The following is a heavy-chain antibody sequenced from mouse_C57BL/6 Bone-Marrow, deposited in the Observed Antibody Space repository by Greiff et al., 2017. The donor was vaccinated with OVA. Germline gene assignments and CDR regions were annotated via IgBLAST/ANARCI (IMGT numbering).Heavy chain of an antibody. Sequence: QVQLQQPGAELVKPGASVKLSCKASGYTFTSYWMHWVKQRPGQGLEWIGMIHPNSGSTNYNEKFKRKATLTVDKSSSTAYMQLSSLTSEDSAVYYCARRQLRWFAYWGQGTLVTVSA. CDR2: IHPNSGST. CDR1: GYTFTSYW. D-gene: IGHD2-4*01. CDR3: ARRQLRWFAY. J-gene: IGHJ3*01. V-gene: IGHV1-64*01.